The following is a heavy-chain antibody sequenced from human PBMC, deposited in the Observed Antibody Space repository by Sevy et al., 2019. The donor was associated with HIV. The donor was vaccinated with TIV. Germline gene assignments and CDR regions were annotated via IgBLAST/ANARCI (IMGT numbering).Heavy chain of an antibody. CDR2: ISSSGSTI. CDR3: ARDRERKQHSSGYGY. V-gene: IGHV3-11*01. Sequence: GGSLSLSCAASGFTFSDYYMSWIRQAPGKGLEWVSYISSSGSTIYYADSVKGRFTISRDNAKNSLYLQMNSLRAEDTAVYYCARDRERKQHSSGYGYWGQGTLVTVSS. CDR1: GFTFSDYY. J-gene: IGHJ4*02. D-gene: IGHD3-22*01.